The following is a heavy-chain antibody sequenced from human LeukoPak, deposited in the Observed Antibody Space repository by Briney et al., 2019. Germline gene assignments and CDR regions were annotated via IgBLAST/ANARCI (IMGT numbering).Heavy chain of an antibody. Sequence: GGSLRLSCTASGFTFDDYAMHWVRQAPARGLEWVSLISGDGGTTDYADSVKGRFTISRDNRRNSLYLHMNSLRTEDTALYFCAKVYVGSWYAYDHWGQGTLVTVSS. CDR2: ISGDGGTT. J-gene: IGHJ4*02. CDR1: GFTFDDYA. V-gene: IGHV3-43*02. D-gene: IGHD6-13*01. CDR3: AKVYVGSWYAYDH.